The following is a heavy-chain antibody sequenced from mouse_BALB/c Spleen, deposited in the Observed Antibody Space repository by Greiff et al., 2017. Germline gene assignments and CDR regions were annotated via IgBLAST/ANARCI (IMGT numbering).Heavy chain of an antibody. Sequence: EVKLMESGGGLVKPGGSLKLSCAASGFTFSDYYMYWVRQTPEKRLEWVATISDGGSYTYYPDSVKGRFTISRDNAKNNLYLQMSSLKSEDTAMYYCASSYYGYDDAMDYWGQGTSVTVSS. CDR2: ISDGGSYT. V-gene: IGHV5-4*02. CDR3: ASSYYGYDDAMDY. D-gene: IGHD2-9*01. CDR1: GFTFSDYY. J-gene: IGHJ4*01.